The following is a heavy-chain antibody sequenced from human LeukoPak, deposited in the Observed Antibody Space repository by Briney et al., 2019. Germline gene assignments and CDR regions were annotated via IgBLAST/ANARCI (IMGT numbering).Heavy chain of an antibody. D-gene: IGHD2-15*01. CDR3: ARRANCSGGSCSGRTYYFDY. CDR1: GGSFSGYY. J-gene: IGHJ4*02. CDR2: INHSGST. Sequence: PSETLSLTCAVYGGSFSGYYWSWIRQPPGKGLEWIGEINHSGSTNHNPSLKSRVTISVDTSKNQFSLKLSSVTAADTAVYYCARRANCSGGSCSGRTYYFDYWGQGTLVTVSS. V-gene: IGHV4-34*01.